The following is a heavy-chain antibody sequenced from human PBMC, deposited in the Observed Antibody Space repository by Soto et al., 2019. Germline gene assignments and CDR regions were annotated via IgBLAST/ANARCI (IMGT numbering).Heavy chain of an antibody. CDR1: GGTFSSYA. CDR3: ARGIRDGYNFHYYGMDV. V-gene: IGHV1-69*13. J-gene: IGHJ6*02. Sequence: SVKVSCKASGGTFSSYAISWVRQAPGQGLEWMGGIIPIFGTANYAQKFQGRVTITADESTSTAYMELSSLRSEDTAVYYCARGIRDGYNFHYYGMDVWGQGTTVTVSS. D-gene: IGHD5-12*01. CDR2: IIPIFGTA.